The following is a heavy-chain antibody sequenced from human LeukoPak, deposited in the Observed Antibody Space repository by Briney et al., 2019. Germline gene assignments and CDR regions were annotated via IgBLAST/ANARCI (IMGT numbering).Heavy chain of an antibody. CDR2: ISSNGGST. V-gene: IGHV3-64*01. CDR1: GFTFSSYA. CDR3: ARDSRRLGTVTTGENAFDI. D-gene: IGHD4-17*01. Sequence: GGSLRLSCAASGFTFSSYAMHWVRQVPGKGLEYVSAISSNGGSTYYANSVKGRFTISKDNSKNTLYLQMGSLRAEDMAVYYCARDSRRLGTVTTGENAFDIWGQGTMVTVSS. J-gene: IGHJ3*02.